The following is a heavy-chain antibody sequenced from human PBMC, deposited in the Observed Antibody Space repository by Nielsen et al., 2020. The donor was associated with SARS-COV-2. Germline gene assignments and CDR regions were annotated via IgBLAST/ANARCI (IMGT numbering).Heavy chain of an antibody. CDR3: ARVASGSYNGYFDY. J-gene: IGHJ4*02. D-gene: IGHD1-26*01. CDR2: ISWNSGSI. CDR1: GFTFDDYA. Sequence: SLKISCAASGFTFDDYAMHWVRQAPGKGLEWVSGISWNSGSIGYADSVKGRFTISSDNAKNSLYLQMNSLRAEDTAVYYCARVASGSYNGYFDYWGQGTLVTVSS. V-gene: IGHV3-9*01.